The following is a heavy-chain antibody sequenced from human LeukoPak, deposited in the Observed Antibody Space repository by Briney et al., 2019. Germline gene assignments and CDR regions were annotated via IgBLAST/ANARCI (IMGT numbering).Heavy chain of an antibody. CDR1: GYSFTSYW. D-gene: IGHD7-27*01. J-gene: IGHJ4*02. CDR3: ARLTGLNWGSPAVVITYFDY. CDR2: IDPSDSYT. Sequence: GESLKISCKGYGYSFTSYWISWVRQMPGKGLEWMGRIDPSDSYTNYSPSFQGHVTISADKSISTAYLQWSSLKASDTAMYYCARLTGLNWGSPAVVITYFDYWGQGTLVTVSS. V-gene: IGHV5-10-1*01.